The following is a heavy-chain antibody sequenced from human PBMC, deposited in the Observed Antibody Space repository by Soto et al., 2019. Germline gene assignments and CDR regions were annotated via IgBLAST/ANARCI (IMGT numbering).Heavy chain of an antibody. D-gene: IGHD4-17*01. J-gene: IGHJ4*02. V-gene: IGHV4-39*01. CDR1: GGSISGLTYN. CDR3: ARHTMTTVTTFDC. Sequence: QLQLPESGPGLVKPSETLSLTCTVSGGSISGLTYNWGWIRQPPGQGLQWIGSIYYSGSPYYNPSLKGRVTLSVDTTKNQFSLRLTSVTAADTAVYYCARHTMTTVTTFDCWGQGALVTVSS. CDR2: IYYSGSP.